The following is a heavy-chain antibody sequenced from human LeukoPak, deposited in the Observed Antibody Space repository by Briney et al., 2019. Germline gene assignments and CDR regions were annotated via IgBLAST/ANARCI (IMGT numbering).Heavy chain of an antibody. V-gene: IGHV1-2*02. J-gene: IGHJ4*02. Sequence: ASVKVSCKASGYTFIGYSMHWVRQAPGQGLEWMGWINPNSGGTNYAQKFQGRVTMTRDTSISTAYMELSRLRSDDTAVYYCARAYEDYYDSSGYPSWGQGTLVTVSS. CDR2: INPNSGGT. CDR3: ARAYEDYYDSSGYPS. CDR1: GYTFIGYS. D-gene: IGHD3-22*01.